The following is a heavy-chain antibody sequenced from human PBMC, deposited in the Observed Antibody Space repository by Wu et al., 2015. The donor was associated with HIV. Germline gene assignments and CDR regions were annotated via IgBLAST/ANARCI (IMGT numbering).Heavy chain of an antibody. D-gene: IGHD3-9*01. Sequence: QVQLVQSGAEVKKPGASVKVSCKASGYTFTGYYMHWVRQAPGQGLEWMGWINPNSGGTNYAQKFQGRVTMTRDTSISTAYMELSRLRSDDTAVYYCARDREAYTGYYRSGAGLSFDYVGPGNAGPPSP. V-gene: IGHV1-2*02. CDR2: INPNSGGT. CDR3: ARDREAYTGYYRSGAGLSFDY. CDR1: GYTFTGYY. J-gene: IGHJ4*02.